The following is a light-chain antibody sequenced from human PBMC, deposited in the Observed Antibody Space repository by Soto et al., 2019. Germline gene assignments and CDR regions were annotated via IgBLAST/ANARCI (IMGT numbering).Light chain of an antibody. V-gene: IGKV2-30*01. Sequence: DVVMNQSPLSLPVTLGQPASISCRSSQSLVYSDGIAYLSWFQQRPGQAPRRLIYNTFNRDSGVPDRFSGSGSGTELTLKIIRVEAEDVGIYYCMQGTHWPPVTFGQGTKLEIK. CDR3: MQGTHWPPVT. J-gene: IGKJ2*01. CDR1: QSLVYSDGIAY. CDR2: NTF.